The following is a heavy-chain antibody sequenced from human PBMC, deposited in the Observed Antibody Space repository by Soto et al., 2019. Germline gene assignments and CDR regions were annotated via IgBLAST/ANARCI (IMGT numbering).Heavy chain of an antibody. CDR1: GYSFTSYG. V-gene: IGHV1-18*04. D-gene: IGHD3-22*01. CDR2: ISAYNGNT. J-gene: IGHJ3*02. CDR3: ARVRGDYYDSTNSGAFDI. Sequence: GXSVKVSCQASGYSFTSYGISWVRQTPGQGLEWMGWISAYNGNTNYAQKLQGRVTMTTDTSTSTAYMELRSLRSDDTAVYYCARVRGDYYDSTNSGAFDIWGQGTMVTVSS.